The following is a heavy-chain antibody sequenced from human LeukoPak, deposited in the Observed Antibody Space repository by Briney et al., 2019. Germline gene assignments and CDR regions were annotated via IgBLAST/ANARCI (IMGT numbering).Heavy chain of an antibody. CDR1: GGSISSNS. D-gene: IGHD2-21*01. V-gene: IGHV4-4*09. CDR3: ARRIAFENFYDY. Sequence: SETLSLTCTVSGGSISSNSWSWIRQPPGRGLEWLGYIHSTGSTYYNPSLKSRVTISVDTSKNQFSLNLRSATAADTAVYYCARRIAFENFYDYWGQGTLVTVSS. CDR2: IHSTGST. J-gene: IGHJ4*02.